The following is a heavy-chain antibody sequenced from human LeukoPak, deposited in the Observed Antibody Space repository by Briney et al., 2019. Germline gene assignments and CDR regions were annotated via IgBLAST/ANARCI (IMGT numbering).Heavy chain of an antibody. J-gene: IGHJ4*02. CDR2: ISYDGSNK. Sequence: GGSLRLSCAASGFTFSSYGMHWVRQAPGKGLEWVAVISYDGSNKYYADSVKGRFTISRDNSKNTLYLQMNSLRAEDTAVYYCATGYSSGWYSGFDYWGQGTLVTVSS. V-gene: IGHV3-30*03. CDR1: GFTFSSYG. D-gene: IGHD6-19*01. CDR3: ATGYSSGWYSGFDY.